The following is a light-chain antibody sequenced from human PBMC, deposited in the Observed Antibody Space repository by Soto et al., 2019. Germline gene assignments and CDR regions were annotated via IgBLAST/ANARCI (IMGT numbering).Light chain of an antibody. J-gene: IGKJ4*01. CDR1: QGLGVW. CDR3: QQAYSFPLT. CDR2: GAS. Sequence: DIQMTQSPSSVSASVGDRVTITCRASQGLGVWLGWYQQKPGKAPQLLIFGASGLQTEVPSRFSGSGSGTDFTLTISSLQPEDFATYYCQQAYSFPLTFGGGT. V-gene: IGKV1-12*01.